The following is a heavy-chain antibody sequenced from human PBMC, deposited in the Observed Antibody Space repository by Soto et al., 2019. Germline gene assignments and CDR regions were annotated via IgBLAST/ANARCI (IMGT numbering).Heavy chain of an antibody. J-gene: IGHJ4*02. CDR1: GFSLSTTGVG. CDR2: IYWHDDK. V-gene: IGHV2-5*01. D-gene: IGHD6-13*01. Sequence: SGPTLVNPTQTLTLTCTFSGFSLSTTGVGVSWIRQPPGKALEWLALIYWHDDKRYSPSPKSRLTITKDTSKNQVVLTMTNMDPVDTAPYYCAHRGGAAVGLYYFGYWGQGALVTVSS. CDR3: AHRGGAAVGLYYFGY.